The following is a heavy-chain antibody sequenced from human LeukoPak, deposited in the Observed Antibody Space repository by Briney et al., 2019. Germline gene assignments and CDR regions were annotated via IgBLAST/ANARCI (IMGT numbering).Heavy chain of an antibody. V-gene: IGHV3-7*01. CDR1: GFIFSSYW. Sequence: GGSLRLSCAASGFIFSSYWLRWVRQAPGKGLEWVANINRDGSDQYYVDFVKGRFTISRDNAKNSLYLQMNSLRAEDTAVYYCGGGPGYWGQGTLVTVSS. D-gene: IGHD2-15*01. J-gene: IGHJ4*02. CDR2: INRDGSDQ. CDR3: GGGPGY.